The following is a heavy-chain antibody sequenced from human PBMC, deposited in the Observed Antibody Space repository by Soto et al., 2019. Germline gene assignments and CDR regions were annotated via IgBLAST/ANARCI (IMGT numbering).Heavy chain of an antibody. CDR2: IYSGGST. D-gene: IGHD3-10*01. Sequence: WGSLRLSCAASGLTVSSNYRSWVRQAPGKGLEWVALIYSGGSTYYADSVRGRVTVSIDKSKNTLYLKLISLSAEDTAMYYCASDRRITVYHYYGMDIWGQGTTVTVSS. CDR1: GLTVSSNY. J-gene: IGHJ6*02. CDR3: ASDRRITVYHYYGMDI. V-gene: IGHV3-53*01.